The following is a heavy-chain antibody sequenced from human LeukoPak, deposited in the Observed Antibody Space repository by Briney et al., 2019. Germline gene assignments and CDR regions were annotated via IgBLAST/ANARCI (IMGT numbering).Heavy chain of an antibody. V-gene: IGHV3-21*01. CDR1: GFTFSRYD. Sequence: PGGSLRLSCAASGFTFSRYDMNWVRQAPGKGLEWVSSISSSGGYIYYADSVKGRFTISRDNANNALYLQITSLRAEDTAVYYCAKDAFSSLPYFDYWGQGTLVTVSS. CDR2: ISSSGGYI. D-gene: IGHD2/OR15-2a*01. J-gene: IGHJ4*02. CDR3: AKDAFSSLPYFDY.